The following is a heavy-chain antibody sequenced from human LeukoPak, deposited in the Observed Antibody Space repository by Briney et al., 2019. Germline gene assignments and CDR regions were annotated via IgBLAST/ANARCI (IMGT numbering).Heavy chain of an antibody. Sequence: GGSLRLSCAASGFTFSSYGMSWVRQAPGKGLEWVSAISGSGGSTYYADSVKGRFTISRDNSKNTLYLQMNSLRAEDTAVYYCARVAEVGATGYYYYMDVWGKGTTVTISS. CDR1: GFTFSSYG. J-gene: IGHJ6*03. V-gene: IGHV3-23*01. CDR2: ISGSGGST. D-gene: IGHD1-26*01. CDR3: ARVAEVGATGYYYYMDV.